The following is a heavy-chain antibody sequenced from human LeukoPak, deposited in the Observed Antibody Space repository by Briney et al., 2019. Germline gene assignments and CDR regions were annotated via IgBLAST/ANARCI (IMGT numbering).Heavy chain of an antibody. CDR2: ISYDGSNK. CDR3: AKDANRLKEEYYFDY. J-gene: IGHJ4*02. Sequence: GGSLRLSCAASGFTFSSYGMHWVRQAPGKGLEWVAVISYDGSNKYYADSVKGRFTISRDNSKNTLYLQMNSLRAEDTAVYYCAKDANRLKEEYYFDYWGQGTLVTVSS. D-gene: IGHD4/OR15-4a*01. CDR1: GFTFSSYG. V-gene: IGHV3-30*18.